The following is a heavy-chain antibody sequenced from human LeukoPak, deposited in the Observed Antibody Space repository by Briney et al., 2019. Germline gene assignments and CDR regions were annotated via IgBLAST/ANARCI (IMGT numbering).Heavy chain of an antibody. CDR2: INHSGST. CDR3: SIAAAGWGFYDSSGYPAGDAFDI. V-gene: IGHV4-34*01. J-gene: IGHJ3*02. Sequence: SETLSLTCAVYGGSFSGYYWSWIRQPPGKGLEWIGEINHSGSTNYNPSHKSRVTISVDTSKNQFSLKLSSVTAADTAVYYCSIAAAGWGFYDSSGYPAGDAFDIWGQGTMVTVSS. D-gene: IGHD3-22*01. CDR1: GGSFSGYY.